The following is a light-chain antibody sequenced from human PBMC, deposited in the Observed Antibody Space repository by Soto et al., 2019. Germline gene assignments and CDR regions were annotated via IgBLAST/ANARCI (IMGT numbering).Light chain of an antibody. CDR3: QQRSNWPPRT. V-gene: IGKV3-11*01. Sequence: EIVLTQSPATLSLSPGERATLSCRASQSVSTYLAWYQQKPGQAPRLLIYDASNRTTGIHGRFSGSDSGTDFTHTISSPEPEDFAVYYCQQRSNWPPRTFGQGTKLEIK. J-gene: IGKJ2*01. CDR1: QSVSTY. CDR2: DAS.